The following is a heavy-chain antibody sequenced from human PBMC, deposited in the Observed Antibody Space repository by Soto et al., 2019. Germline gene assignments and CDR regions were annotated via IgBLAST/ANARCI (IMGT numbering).Heavy chain of an antibody. D-gene: IGHD4-17*01. CDR1: GFAFISFM. CDR2: IIPTGTFM. Sequence: VQLVESGGGLVKPGGSLRLSGEASGFAFISFMMNWVGRAPGKGLEWVSSIIPTGTFMNSADSLKDRFSISRDNADKSLYLQMNSLRAEDTAVYYCARGGLYGDLPGWTGWTGDAFDLWGQGTLVTVSS. V-gene: IGHV3-21*01. CDR3: ARGGLYGDLPGWTGWTGDAFDL. J-gene: IGHJ3*01.